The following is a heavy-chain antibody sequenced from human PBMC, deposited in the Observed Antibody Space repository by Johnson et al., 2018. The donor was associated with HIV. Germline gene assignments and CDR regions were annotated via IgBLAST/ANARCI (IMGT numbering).Heavy chain of an antibody. J-gene: IGHJ3*02. Sequence: QMQLVESGGGLKQPGGSLRLSCAASGFTFSSYDMNWVRQAPGKGLEWAAVISYDGSYKYYADSVKGRFTISRDNSKNTLYLQMNSLRAEDTAVYYCAKDLIAARRGCDAFDIWGQGTMVTVSS. D-gene: IGHD6-6*01. CDR3: AKDLIAARRGCDAFDI. V-gene: IGHV3-30*18. CDR2: ISYDGSYK. CDR1: GFTFSSYD.